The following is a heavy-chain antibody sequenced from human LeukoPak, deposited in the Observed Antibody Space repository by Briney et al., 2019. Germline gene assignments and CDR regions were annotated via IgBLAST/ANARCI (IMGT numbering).Heavy chain of an antibody. CDR2: IIPILGIA. V-gene: IGHV1-69*04. CDR3: ARGVAGLTDY. D-gene: IGHD6-19*01. CDR1: GGTFSSYA. J-gene: IGHJ4*02. Sequence: SVKVSCKASGGTFSSYAISWVRQAPGQGLEWMGRIIPILGIANYAQKFQGRVTITADKSTSTAYMELSGLRSEDAAVYYCARGVAGLTDYWGQGTLVTVSS.